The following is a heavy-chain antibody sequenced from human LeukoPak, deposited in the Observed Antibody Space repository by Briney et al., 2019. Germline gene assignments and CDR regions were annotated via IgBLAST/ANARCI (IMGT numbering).Heavy chain of an antibody. Sequence: GGSLRLSCSASGFTFSSYAMHWVRQAPGKGLEYVSAISSNGGSTYYGDSVKGRFTISRDNSKNTLYLQMSSLRAEDTAVYYCVPRITGSLVDVWGQGTTVTVSS. J-gene: IGHJ6*02. CDR1: GFTFSSYA. CDR2: ISSNGGST. CDR3: VPRITGSLVDV. D-gene: IGHD1-20*01. V-gene: IGHV3-64D*09.